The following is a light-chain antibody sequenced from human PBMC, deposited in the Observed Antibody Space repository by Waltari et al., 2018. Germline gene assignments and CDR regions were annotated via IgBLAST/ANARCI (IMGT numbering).Light chain of an antibody. CDR2: EVN. Sequence: QSALTQPASVSGSPGQSITISCTGTSDDVGSYNVVSWYLQHPGKAPRVMIYEVNKRPSGVSDRFSGSKSGNTASLTISGLQAEDEGDYYCSSYAGSGTLDVVFGGGTKVTVL. J-gene: IGLJ2*01. V-gene: IGLV2-23*02. CDR3: SSYAGSGTLDVV. CDR1: SDDVGSYNV.